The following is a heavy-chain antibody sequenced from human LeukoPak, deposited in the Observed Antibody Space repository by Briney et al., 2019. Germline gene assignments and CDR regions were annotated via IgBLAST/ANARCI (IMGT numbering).Heavy chain of an antibody. Sequence: PGGSLRLSCAASGFTFSSYGMSRVRQAPGKGLEWVSAISGSGGSTYYADSVKGRFTISRDNSKNTLYLQMNSLRAEDTAVYYCATPPTVTRNYWGQGTLVTVSS. CDR3: ATPPTVTRNY. J-gene: IGHJ4*02. V-gene: IGHV3-23*01. D-gene: IGHD4-17*01. CDR1: GFTFSSYG. CDR2: ISGSGGST.